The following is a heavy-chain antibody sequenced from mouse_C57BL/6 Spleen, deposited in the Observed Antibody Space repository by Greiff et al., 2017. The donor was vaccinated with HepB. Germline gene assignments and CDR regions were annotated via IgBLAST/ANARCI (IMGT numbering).Heavy chain of an antibody. Sequence: QVQLQQPGAELVRPGSSVKLSCKASGYTFTSYWMHWVKQRPIQGLEWIGNIDPSDSETHYNQKFKDKATLTVDKSSSTAYMQLSSLTSEDSAVYYGARDYYGSSWFAYWGQGTLVTVSA. D-gene: IGHD1-1*01. CDR1: GYTFTSYW. CDR3: ARDYYGSSWFAY. V-gene: IGHV1-52*01. J-gene: IGHJ3*01. CDR2: IDPSDSET.